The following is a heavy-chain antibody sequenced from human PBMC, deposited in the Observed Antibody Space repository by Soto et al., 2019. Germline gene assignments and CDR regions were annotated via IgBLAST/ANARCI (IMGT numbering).Heavy chain of an antibody. V-gene: IGHV4-30-4*01. J-gene: IGHJ4*02. D-gene: IGHD3-22*01. CDR2: IYYSGST. CDR1: GGSISSGDYY. Sequence: QVQLQESGPGLVKPSQTLSLTCTVSGGSISSGDYYWSWIRQPPWKGLEWIGYIYYSGSTYYNPSLKSRVTISVDTSKNQFSLKLSSVTAADTAVYYCARGRHYDSSGYYIDYWGQGTLVTVSS. CDR3: ARGRHYDSSGYYIDY.